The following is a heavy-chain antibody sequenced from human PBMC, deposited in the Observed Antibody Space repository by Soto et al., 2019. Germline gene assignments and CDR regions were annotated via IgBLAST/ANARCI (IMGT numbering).Heavy chain of an antibody. V-gene: IGHV4-61*01. J-gene: IGHJ4*02. D-gene: IGHD2-15*01. CDR2: IYYSGST. Sequence: QVQLQESGPGLVKPSETLSLTCTVSGGSVSSGSYYWSWIREPPGKGREWSGYIYYSGSTNYNPSLKRRVTIAVDTAKNQFSLKLSSVTAADTAVYYCARKVVVAATFLSDYWGQGNLVTVSS. CDR3: ARKVVVAATFLSDY. CDR1: GGSVSSGSYY.